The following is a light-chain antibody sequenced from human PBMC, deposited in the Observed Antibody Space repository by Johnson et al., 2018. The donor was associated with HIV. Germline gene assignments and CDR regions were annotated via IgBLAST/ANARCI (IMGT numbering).Light chain of an antibody. CDR3: GTWDSSLSTGL. CDR2: DNN. CDR1: SSNIGNNY. V-gene: IGLV1-51*01. J-gene: IGLJ1*01. Sequence: QSVLTQPPSVSAAPGQKVTISCSGSSSNIGNNYVSWYQQFPGTAPKLLIYDNNKRPSGIPDRFSGSTSGTSATLGITGLQTGDEADYYCGTWDSSLSTGLFGTGTKVTVL.